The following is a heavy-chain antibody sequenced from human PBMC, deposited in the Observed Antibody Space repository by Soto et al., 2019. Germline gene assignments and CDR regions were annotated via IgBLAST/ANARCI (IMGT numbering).Heavy chain of an antibody. D-gene: IGHD5-12*01. CDR1: GFIFNENR. Sequence: EVQLVESGGGLVQPGGSLRLSCSASGFIFNENRMYWVRQAPGKGLEYVSLISANGDTTHYADSVKGRFSISRDNSKNTLYLQMSSLRAEDTAVYYCVKGAGWLQDVDYWGQGTLVTVSS. CDR3: VKGAGWLQDVDY. V-gene: IGHV3-64D*08. CDR2: ISANGDTT. J-gene: IGHJ4*02.